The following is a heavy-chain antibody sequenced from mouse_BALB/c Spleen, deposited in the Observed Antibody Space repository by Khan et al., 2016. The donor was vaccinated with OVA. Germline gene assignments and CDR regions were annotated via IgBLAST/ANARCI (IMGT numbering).Heavy chain of an antibody. CDR2: INPSNGGT. CDR1: GYTFTNYY. Sequence: VQLQQSGAELVKPGASVRLSCKASGYTFTNYYLYWVKQRPGHGLEWIGDINPSNGGTNFNEKFKNKVTLTVDKSSSTAYMQLSSLTSEDSAVYYCSRSGDGTFAYWGQGTLVTVSA. D-gene: IGHD2-1*01. J-gene: IGHJ3*01. CDR3: SRSGDGTFAY. V-gene: IGHV1S81*02.